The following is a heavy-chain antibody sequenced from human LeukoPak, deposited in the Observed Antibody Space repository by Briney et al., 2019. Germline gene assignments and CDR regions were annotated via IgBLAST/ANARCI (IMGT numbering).Heavy chain of an antibody. Sequence: SETLSLTCTVSGGSISSYYWSWIRQPPGKGLEWIGYIYYSGSTNYNPSPKSRVTILVDTSKNQFSLKLSSVTAADTAVYYCASSFGNYALDYWGQGTLVTVSS. J-gene: IGHJ4*02. V-gene: IGHV4-59*01. CDR1: GGSISSYY. D-gene: IGHD3-10*01. CDR2: IYYSGST. CDR3: ASSFGNYALDY.